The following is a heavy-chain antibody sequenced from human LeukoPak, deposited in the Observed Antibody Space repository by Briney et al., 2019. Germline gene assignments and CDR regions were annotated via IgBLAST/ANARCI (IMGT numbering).Heavy chain of an antibody. CDR1: GGSINSSSYY. J-gene: IGHJ4*02. Sequence: SETLSLTRTVSGGSINSSSYYWGWLRQPPGKGLEWIERIYYSGSTYYNAPLKSRVTISVDTSKNQLSLKLSPVTAADPAVYYCARRRSCSGGSCYDFDYWGQGNLVTVSS. V-gene: IGHV4-39*01. D-gene: IGHD2-15*01. CDR3: ARRRSCSGGSCYDFDY. CDR2: IYYSGST.